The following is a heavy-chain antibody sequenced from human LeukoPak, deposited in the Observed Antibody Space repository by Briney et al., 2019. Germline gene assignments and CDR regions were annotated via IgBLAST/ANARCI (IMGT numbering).Heavy chain of an antibody. CDR1: GYTLTELS. D-gene: IGHD3-22*01. Sequence: ASVKVSCKVSGYTLTELSMHWVRQAPGQGLEWMGIINPSGGSTSYAQKFQGRVTMTRDTSTSTVYMELSSLRSEDTAVYYCARAEIYYYDSSGYYFGYWGQGTLVTVSS. CDR3: ARAEIYYYDSSGYYFGY. CDR2: INPSGGST. V-gene: IGHV1-46*01. J-gene: IGHJ4*02.